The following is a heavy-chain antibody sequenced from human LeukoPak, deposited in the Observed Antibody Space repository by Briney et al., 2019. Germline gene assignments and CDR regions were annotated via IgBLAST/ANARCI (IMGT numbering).Heavy chain of an antibody. J-gene: IGHJ4*02. CDR1: GGSVSSSVSY. CDR2: VFYSGNT. D-gene: IGHD4-17*01. CDR3: ARSATVTTGYFDY. V-gene: IGHV4-39*07. Sequence: SETLSLTCTVSGGSVSSSVSYWGWLRQPPGKGLEWIGTVFYSGNTYYNPSVKSRVTMSVDTSKNQFSLKLTSMTAAETAVYYCARSATVTTGYFDYWGQGALVTVSS.